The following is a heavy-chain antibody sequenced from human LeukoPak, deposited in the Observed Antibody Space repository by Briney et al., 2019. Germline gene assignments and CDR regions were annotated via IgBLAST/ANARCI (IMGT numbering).Heavy chain of an antibody. J-gene: IGHJ6*03. CDR3: EAHPRYYYYYMDV. CDR1: GFTFSSYG. V-gene: IGHV3-30*02. Sequence: GGSLRLSCAASGFTFSSYGMRWVRQAPGKGLEWVAFIRYDGSNKYYADSVKGRFTISRDNSKNTLYLQMNSLRAEDTAVYYCEAHPRYYYYYMDVWGKGTTVTISS. CDR2: IRYDGSNK.